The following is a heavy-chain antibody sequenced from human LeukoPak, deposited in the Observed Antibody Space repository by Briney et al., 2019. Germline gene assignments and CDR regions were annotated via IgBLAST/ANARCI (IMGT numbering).Heavy chain of an antibody. V-gene: IGHV3-23*01. J-gene: IGHJ4*02. Sequence: GGSLRLSCAASGFTFSSYAMSWVRQAPGKGLEWVSAISGSGGSTYYADSVKGRFTISRDNSKNTLYLQMNSLRAEDTAVYYCARATRGVGSNFDYWGQGPLVTVFS. D-gene: IGHD1-26*01. CDR1: GFTFSSYA. CDR2: ISGSGGST. CDR3: ARATRGVGSNFDY.